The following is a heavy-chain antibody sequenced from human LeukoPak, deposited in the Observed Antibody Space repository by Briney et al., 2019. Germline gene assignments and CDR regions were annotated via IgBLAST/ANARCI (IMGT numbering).Heavy chain of an antibody. D-gene: IGHD3-22*01. CDR3: ARVTYYYDSGGYYRTGPQYLTFDY. CDR1: GLAFSDYW. V-gene: IGHV3-7*01. J-gene: IGHJ4*02. Sequence: GGSLRLSCAASGLAFSDYWMSWVRQAPGKGLEWVANIKQDGSEKYYVDSVKGRFTISRDNAKNSLYLQMNSLRAEDTAVYYCARVTYYYDSGGYYRTGPQYLTFDYWGQGTLVTVSS. CDR2: IKQDGSEK.